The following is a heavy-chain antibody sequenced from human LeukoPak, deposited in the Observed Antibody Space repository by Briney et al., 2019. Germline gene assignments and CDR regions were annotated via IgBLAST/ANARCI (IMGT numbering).Heavy chain of an antibody. Sequence: ASVKVSCKASGYTFTSYGISWVRQAPGQGLEWVGWIRAYNGNTNYAQKLQGRGSITTDTSASTAYMELRSLRSDDTAVYYCARLESYGDYSIKGYYFDYWGQGTLVTVSS. CDR2: IRAYNGNT. V-gene: IGHV1-18*01. J-gene: IGHJ4*02. CDR3: ARLESYGDYSIKGYYFDY. D-gene: IGHD4-17*01. CDR1: GYTFTSYG.